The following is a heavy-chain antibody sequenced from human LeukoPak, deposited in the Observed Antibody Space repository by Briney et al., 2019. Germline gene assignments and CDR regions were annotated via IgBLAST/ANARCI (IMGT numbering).Heavy chain of an antibody. CDR1: GYTFTSYV. J-gene: IGHJ4*02. V-gene: IGHV7-4-1*02. CDR2: INTNTGNP. D-gene: IGHD3-9*01. CDR3: ARSYYDILTGYEIFDY. Sequence: ASVKVSCKASGYTFTSYVMNWVRQAPGQGLEWMGWINTNTGNPTYAQGFTGRFVFSLDTSVSTAYLQISSLKAEDTAVYYCARSYYDILTGYEIFDYWGQGTLVTVSS.